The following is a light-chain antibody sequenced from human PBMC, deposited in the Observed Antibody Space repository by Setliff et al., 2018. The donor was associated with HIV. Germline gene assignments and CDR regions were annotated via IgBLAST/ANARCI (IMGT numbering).Light chain of an antibody. Sequence: QSALPQPRSVSGSPGQSVTISCTGTSSDVGGYNSVSWYQQPPGKAPKLMIYDVTKRPSGVPDRFSGSKSGNTASLTISGLQADDEADYYCCSYANTYTSLYVFGTGTKGTVL. CDR3: CSYANTYTSLYV. CDR1: SSDVGGYNS. CDR2: DVT. V-gene: IGLV2-11*01. J-gene: IGLJ1*01.